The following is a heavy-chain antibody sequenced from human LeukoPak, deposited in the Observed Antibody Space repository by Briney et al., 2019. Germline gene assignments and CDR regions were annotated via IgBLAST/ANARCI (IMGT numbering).Heavy chain of an antibody. Sequence: SETLSLTCTVSGGSISSYYWSWIRQPPGKGLEWIGDIYYSGSTNYNPPLKSRVTISVDPSKNQFSLKLSSVTAADTAVYYCAREGDSLFDYWGQGTLVTVSS. CDR2: IYYSGST. CDR1: GGSISSYY. CDR3: AREGDSLFDY. J-gene: IGHJ4*02. V-gene: IGHV4-59*01. D-gene: IGHD1-26*01.